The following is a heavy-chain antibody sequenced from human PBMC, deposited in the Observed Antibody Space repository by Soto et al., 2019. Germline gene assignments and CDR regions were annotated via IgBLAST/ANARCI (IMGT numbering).Heavy chain of an antibody. CDR2: IYYSGST. J-gene: IGHJ6*03. CDR1: GGSISSYY. D-gene: IGHD3-10*01. Sequence: SETLSLTCTVSGGSISSYYWSWIRQPPGKGLEWIGYIYYSGSTNYNPSLKSRVTISVDTSKNQFSLKLSSVTAADTAVYYCARHKKERSYGSGSYYDSYYYYYMDVWGKGTTVTVSS. CDR3: ARHKKERSYGSGSYYDSYYYYYMDV. V-gene: IGHV4-59*08.